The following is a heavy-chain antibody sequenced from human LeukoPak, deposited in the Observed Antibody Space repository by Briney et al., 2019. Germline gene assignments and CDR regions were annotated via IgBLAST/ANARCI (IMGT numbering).Heavy chain of an antibody. CDR1: GFTFSNAW. Sequence: GGSLRLSCAASGFTFSNAWMSWVRQAPGKGLEWVGRIKSKTDGGTTDYAAPVKGRFTISRDDSKNTLYLQMNSLKTEDTAVYYCTTVYIGQWLAYYDAFDIWGQGTMVTVSS. D-gene: IGHD6-19*01. J-gene: IGHJ3*02. CDR2: IKSKTDGGTT. CDR3: TTVYIGQWLAYYDAFDI. V-gene: IGHV3-15*01.